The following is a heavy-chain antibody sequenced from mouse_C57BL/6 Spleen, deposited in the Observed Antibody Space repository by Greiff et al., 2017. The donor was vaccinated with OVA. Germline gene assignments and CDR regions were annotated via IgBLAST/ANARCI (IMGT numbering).Heavy chain of an antibody. Sequence: QVQLQQSDAELVKPGASVKISCKVSGYTFTDHTIHWMKQRPGQGLEWIGYINPSSGYTKYNQKFKDKATLTADKSSSTAYMQLSSLTYEDSAVYYCARRDDGNPFAYWGQGTMVTVSA. CDR1: GYTFTDHT. D-gene: IGHD2-1*01. J-gene: IGHJ3*01. V-gene: IGHV1-78*01. CDR2: INPSSGYT. CDR3: ARRDDGNPFAY.